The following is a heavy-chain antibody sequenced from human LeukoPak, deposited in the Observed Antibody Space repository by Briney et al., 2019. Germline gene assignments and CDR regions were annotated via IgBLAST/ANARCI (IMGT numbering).Heavy chain of an antibody. J-gene: IGHJ4*02. V-gene: IGHV4-59*08. CDR3: ARHQSEAAAGTGGLDF. Sequence: PSETLSLTCTVSGGSISSYYWSWIRQPPGKGLEWIGYIYYTGSTNYNPSLKSRLTISVDTSKNQFSLKLSSVTATDTAVYYCARHQSEAAAGTGGLDFWGQGTLVTVSS. D-gene: IGHD6-13*01. CDR1: GGSISSYY. CDR2: IYYTGST.